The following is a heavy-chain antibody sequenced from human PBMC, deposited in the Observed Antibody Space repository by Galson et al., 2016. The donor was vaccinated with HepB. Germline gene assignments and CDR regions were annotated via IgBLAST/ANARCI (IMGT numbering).Heavy chain of an antibody. CDR2: INPSGGST. D-gene: IGHD2-15*01. V-gene: IGHV1-46*01. CDR3: ARDLYCYSCGWDYYYYNMDV. Sequence: SVKVSCKASGYTFTSYYMHWVRQAPGQGLEWVGIINPSGGSTSYAQKFQGRVTMTRDTSTSTVYMELSSLRSEDTAIYYCARDLYCYSCGWDYYYYNMDVWGKGTPVTVSS. J-gene: IGHJ6*03. CDR1: GYTFTSYY.